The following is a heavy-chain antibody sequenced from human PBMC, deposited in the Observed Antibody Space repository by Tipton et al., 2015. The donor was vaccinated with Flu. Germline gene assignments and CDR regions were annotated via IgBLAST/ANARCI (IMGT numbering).Heavy chain of an antibody. CDR2: ISGSGGST. CDR3: ANWGEYSYGLHYFDY. V-gene: IGHV3-23*01. D-gene: IGHD5-18*01. Sequence: SLRLSCAASGFTFSSYAMSWVRQAPGKGLEWVSAISGSGGSTYYADSVKGRFTISRDNSKNTLYLQMNSLRAEDTAVYYCANWGEYSYGLHYFDYWGQGTLVTVSS. CDR1: GFTFSSYA. J-gene: IGHJ4*02.